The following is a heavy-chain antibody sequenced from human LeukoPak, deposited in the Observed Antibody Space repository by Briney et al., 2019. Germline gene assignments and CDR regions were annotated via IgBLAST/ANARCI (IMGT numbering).Heavy chain of an antibody. CDR3: ARGRGYSYGYGDY. J-gene: IGHJ4*02. V-gene: IGHV1-69*04. CDR1: GGTFSSYA. CDR2: IIPILNIA. Sequence: GSSVKVSCKASGGTFSSYAISWVRQAPGQGLEWMGRIIPILNIANYAQRFQGRVTITRNTSISTAYMELSSLRSEDTAVYYCARGRGYSYGYGDYWGQGTLVTVSS. D-gene: IGHD5-18*01.